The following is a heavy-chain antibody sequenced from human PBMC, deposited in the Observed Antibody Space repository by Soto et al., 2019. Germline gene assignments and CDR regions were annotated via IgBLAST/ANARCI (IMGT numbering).Heavy chain of an antibody. Sequence: QVHLIQSGAEVKKPGSSVKVSCKAAGGTFNTYTLFWVRQAPGHGLEWMGRIIPMLPVTNSAQKFHGRLNLNAHKSTGTAFMELTSLPSTDPAVYYCSIGSWSAETFDVWGQGTMVTVSS. CDR2: IIPMLPVT. D-gene: IGHD2-2*01. CDR3: SIGSWSAETFDV. V-gene: IGHV1-69*02. J-gene: IGHJ3*01. CDR1: GGTFNTYT.